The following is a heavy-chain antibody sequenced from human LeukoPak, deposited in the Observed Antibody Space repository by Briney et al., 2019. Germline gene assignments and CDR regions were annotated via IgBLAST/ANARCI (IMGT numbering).Heavy chain of an antibody. CDR2: IKSKTDGGTT. CDR1: GSTFTNAW. CDR3: TTDFLSGYGSYYDYFYMDV. D-gene: IGHD3-3*01. Sequence: GGSLRLSCVGSGSTFTNAWISWVRQAPGKGLEWIGRIKSKTDGGTTDYAAPVKGRFTISRDDPKSTLFLQMNTLKTEDTAVYYCTTDFLSGYGSYYDYFYMDVWGKGTTVTVSS. V-gene: IGHV3-15*01. J-gene: IGHJ6*03.